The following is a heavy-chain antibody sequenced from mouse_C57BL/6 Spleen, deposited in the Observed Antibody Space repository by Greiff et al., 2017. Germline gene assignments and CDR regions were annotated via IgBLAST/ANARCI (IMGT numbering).Heavy chain of an antibody. V-gene: IGHV5-9-1*02. D-gene: IGHD1-1*01. CDR2: ISSGGDYI. J-gene: IGHJ1*03. CDR1: GFTFSSYA. Sequence: EVKLVESGEGLVKPGGSLKLSCAASGFTFSSYAMSWVRQTPEKRLEWVAYISSGGDYIYYADTVKGRFTISRDNARNTLYLQMSSLKSEDTAMYYCTRDRDGSLRGYFDVWGTGTTVTVSS. CDR3: TRDRDGSLRGYFDV.